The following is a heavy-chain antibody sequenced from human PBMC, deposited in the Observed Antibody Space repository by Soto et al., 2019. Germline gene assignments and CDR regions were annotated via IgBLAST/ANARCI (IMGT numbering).Heavy chain of an antibody. J-gene: IGHJ6*02. CDR2: IYPGDSDT. CDR1: GYSFTSYW. V-gene: IGHV5-51*03. Sequence: EVQLVQSGAEVKKPGESLKISCKGSGYSFTSYWIGWVRQMPGKGLGWMGIIYPGDSDTRYSPSFQGQVTISADKSISTAYLQWSSLKASDTAMYYCARLGCSSTSCYALYYYYGMDVWGQGTTVTVSS. CDR3: ARLGCSSTSCYALYYYYGMDV. D-gene: IGHD2-2*01.